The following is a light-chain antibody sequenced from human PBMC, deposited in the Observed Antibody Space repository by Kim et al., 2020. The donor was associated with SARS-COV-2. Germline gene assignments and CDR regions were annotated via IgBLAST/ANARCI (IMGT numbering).Light chain of an antibody. CDR3: SSYTSSSWV. Sequence: PRQSITISGTGTSSDVGGYNYISWYQQHPGKAPKLMIYDVSNRPSGVSNRFSGSKSGNTASLTISGLQAEDEADYYCSSYTSSSWVFGGGTQLTVL. V-gene: IGLV2-14*03. CDR2: DVS. J-gene: IGLJ3*02. CDR1: SSDVGGYNY.